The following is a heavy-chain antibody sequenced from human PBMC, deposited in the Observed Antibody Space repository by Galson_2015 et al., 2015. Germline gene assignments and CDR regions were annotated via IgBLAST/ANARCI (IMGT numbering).Heavy chain of an antibody. Sequence: TLSLTCAVSGGSISSGGYSWSWIRQPPGKGLEWIGYIYHSGSTYYNPSLKSRVTISVDRSKNQFSLRLSSVTAADTAVYYCASQPPQLAIVRWFDPWGQGTLVTVSS. D-gene: IGHD6-13*01. V-gene: IGHV4-30-2*01. CDR3: ASQPPQLAIVRWFDP. CDR1: GGSISSGGYS. CDR2: IYHSGST. J-gene: IGHJ5*02.